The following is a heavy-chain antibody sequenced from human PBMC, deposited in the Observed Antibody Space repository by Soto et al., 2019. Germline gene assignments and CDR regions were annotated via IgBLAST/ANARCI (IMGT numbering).Heavy chain of an antibody. V-gene: IGHV1-69*12. CDR1: GGTFSSYA. D-gene: IGHD5-12*01. CDR3: VRVVAIPGYPDH. J-gene: IGHJ4*02. Sequence: QVQLVQSGAEVRQPASSVKVSCKTSGGTFSSYAISWVRQAPGQGLEWMGGIVPIVGTTTYAQKFQGRVTITADEATSTAYMQLSRLRSHDTAVYYCVRVVAIPGYPDHLGQGTLVTVSS. CDR2: IVPIVGTT.